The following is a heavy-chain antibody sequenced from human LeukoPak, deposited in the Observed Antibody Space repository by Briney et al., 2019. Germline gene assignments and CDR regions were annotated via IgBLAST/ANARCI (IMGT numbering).Heavy chain of an antibody. J-gene: IGHJ4*02. V-gene: IGHV4-34*01. CDR3: ARRRRVVGASFDY. D-gene: IGHD2-15*01. CDR1: GGSFSGYH. Sequence: SETLSLTCAVYGGSFSGYHWSWIRQPPGKGLEWIGEINRSGSTNYNPSLKSRVTISVDTSKNQFSLKLSSVTAADTAVYYCARRRRVVGASFDYWGQGTLVTVSS. CDR2: INRSGST.